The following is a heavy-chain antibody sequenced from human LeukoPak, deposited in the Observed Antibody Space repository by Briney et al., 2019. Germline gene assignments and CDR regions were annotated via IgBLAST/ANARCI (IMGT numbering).Heavy chain of an antibody. V-gene: IGHV1-2*02. D-gene: IGHD1-1*01. CDR2: LRGDTGDT. CDR1: GYMVSDYY. Sequence: ASVTVSCKTSGYMVSDYYMHWVRQAPGQGLEWMGWLRGDTGDTDSPQKFKGRVTMTRDTATNTAYMQLSRLTYDDTATYFCARVRDNACDYWGQGTLVTVSS. CDR3: ARVRDNACDY. J-gene: IGHJ4*02.